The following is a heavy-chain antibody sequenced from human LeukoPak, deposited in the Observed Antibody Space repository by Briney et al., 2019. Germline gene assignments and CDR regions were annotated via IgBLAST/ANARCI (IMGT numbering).Heavy chain of an antibody. CDR3: ARKGLPNSSYYASP. CDR1: GYTFTSYD. J-gene: IGHJ5*02. Sequence: ASVKVSCKASGYTFTSYDINWVRQATGQGLEWMGWISAYNGNTNYAQKLQGRVTMTTDTSTSTAYMELRSLRSDDTAVYYCARKGLPNSSYYASPWGQGTLVTVSS. V-gene: IGHV1-18*01. D-gene: IGHD2-2*01. CDR2: ISAYNGNT.